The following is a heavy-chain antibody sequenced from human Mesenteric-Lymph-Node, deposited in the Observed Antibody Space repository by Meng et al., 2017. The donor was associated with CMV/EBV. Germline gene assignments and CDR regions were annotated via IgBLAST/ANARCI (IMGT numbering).Heavy chain of an antibody. V-gene: IGHV3-7*01. D-gene: IGHD3-3*01. Sequence: GESLKISCVASGFSFSTYWMSWVRQAPGKGLEWVANIKEDGSEKYYVDSVKGRFTISKDNAKNSLYLQMNSLRAADTAVYYCAREALPISYDFWSGYYVGTTNYYYYGMDVWGQGTTVTVSS. CDR1: GFSFSTYW. CDR3: AREALPISYDFWSGYYVGTTNYYYYGMDV. J-gene: IGHJ6*02. CDR2: IKEDGSEK.